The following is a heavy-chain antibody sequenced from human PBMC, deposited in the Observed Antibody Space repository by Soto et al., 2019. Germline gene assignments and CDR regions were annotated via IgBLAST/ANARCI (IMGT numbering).Heavy chain of an antibody. J-gene: IGHJ3*02. D-gene: IGHD2-2*01. CDR2: INHSGST. Sequence: QVQLQQWGAGLLKPSETLSLTCAVYGGSFSGYYWSWIRQPPGKGLEWIGEINHSGSTNNNPSHNPRVPISPYTSNNQFSLQLISVTSAHTAVYYCAITIVVVPAAMIHPRFNDAFYIWGQGTMVTVSS. CDR3: AITIVVVPAAMIHPRFNDAFYI. V-gene: IGHV4-34*01. CDR1: GGSFSGYY.